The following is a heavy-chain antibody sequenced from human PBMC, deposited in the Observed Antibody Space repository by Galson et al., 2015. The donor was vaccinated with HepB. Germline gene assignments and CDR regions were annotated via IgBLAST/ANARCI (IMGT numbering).Heavy chain of an antibody. CDR3: ARDHLHYSHYYYGMDV. J-gene: IGHJ6*02. CDR1: GGTFSSYA. CDR2: IIPIFGTA. V-gene: IGHV1-69*01. Sequence: QSGAEVKKPGESLRISCKASGGTFSSYAIGWVRQAPGQGLEWMGGIIPIFGTANYAQEFQGRVTITADESTSTAYMELSSLRSEDTAVYYCARDHLHYSHYYYGMDVWGQGTTVTVSS. D-gene: IGHD4-11*01.